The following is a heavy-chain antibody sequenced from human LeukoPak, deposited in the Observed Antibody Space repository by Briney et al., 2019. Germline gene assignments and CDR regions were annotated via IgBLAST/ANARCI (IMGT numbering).Heavy chain of an antibody. CDR3: ASREAEYCSSTSCPTYYYYGMDV. D-gene: IGHD2-2*01. V-gene: IGHV4-4*02. Sequence: SETLSLTCAVSGGSISSNNWWGWVRQPPGKGLEWIGEIYHSGSPNYNPSLKSRVTISVDTSKNQFSLKLSSVTAADTAVYYCASREAEYCSSTSCPTYYYYGMDVWGQGTTVTVSS. J-gene: IGHJ6*02. CDR1: GGSISSNNW. CDR2: IYHSGSP.